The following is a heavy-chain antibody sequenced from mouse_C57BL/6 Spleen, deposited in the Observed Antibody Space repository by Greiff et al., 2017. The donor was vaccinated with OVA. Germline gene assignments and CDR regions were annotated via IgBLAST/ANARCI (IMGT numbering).Heavy chain of an antibody. CDR1: GYTFTSYW. CDR2: IDPSDSET. D-gene: IGHD2-4*01. CDR3: ARASTMITTGGHYFDY. Sequence: QVQLQQPGAELVRPGSSVKLSCKASGYTFTSYWMHWVKQRPIQGLEWIGNIDPSDSETNYNQKFKDKATLTVDKSSSTAYMQLSSLTSEDSAVYYCARASTMITTGGHYFDYWGQGTTLTVSS. J-gene: IGHJ2*01. V-gene: IGHV1-52*01.